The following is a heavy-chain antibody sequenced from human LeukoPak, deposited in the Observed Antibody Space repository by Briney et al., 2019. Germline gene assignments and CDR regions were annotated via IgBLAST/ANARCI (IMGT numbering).Heavy chain of an antibody. CDR2: MNPNSGNT. V-gene: IGHV1-8*03. D-gene: IGHD5-18*01. CDR3: AKDGAIQLDQFYYYYYYMDV. J-gene: IGHJ6*03. CDR1: GYTFTSYD. Sequence: ASVKVSCKASGYTFTSYDINWVRQATGRGLEWMGWMNPNSGNTGYAQKFQGRVTITRNTSISTAYMELSSLRAEDTAVYYCAKDGAIQLDQFYYYYYYMDVWGKGTTVTISS.